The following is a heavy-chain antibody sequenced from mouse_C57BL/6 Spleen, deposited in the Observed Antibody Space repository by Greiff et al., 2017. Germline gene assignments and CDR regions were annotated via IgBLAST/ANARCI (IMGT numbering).Heavy chain of an antibody. Sequence: EVQLQESEGGLVQPGSSMKLSCTASGFTFSDYYMAWVRQVPEKGLEWVANINYDGSSTYYLDSLKSRFIISRDNAKNILYLQMSSLKSEDTATYYCARDRGYASMDYWGQGTSVTVSS. V-gene: IGHV5-16*01. D-gene: IGHD2-10*02. CDR3: ARDRGYASMDY. J-gene: IGHJ4*01. CDR2: INYDGSST. CDR1: GFTFSDYY.